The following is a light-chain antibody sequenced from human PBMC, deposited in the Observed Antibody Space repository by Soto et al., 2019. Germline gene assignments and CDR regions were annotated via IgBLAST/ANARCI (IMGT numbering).Light chain of an antibody. CDR2: GAS. J-gene: IGKJ1*01. Sequence: EIVLTQSPGTLSLSPGERATLSCRASQSVGSSYLAWYQQKPGQSPRLLIYGASSRATGIPDRFSGSRSGTEFTLTISRREFGDFAFYYCQQYGKSPPWTFGQGTKVEIK. CDR3: QQYGKSPPWT. CDR1: QSVGSSY. V-gene: IGKV3-20*01.